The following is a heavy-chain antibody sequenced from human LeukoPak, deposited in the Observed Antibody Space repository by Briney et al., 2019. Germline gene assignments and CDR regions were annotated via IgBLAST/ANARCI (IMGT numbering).Heavy chain of an antibody. Sequence: ASVKASCKASGYTFTSYGISWVRQAPGQGLEWMGWISAYNGNTNYAQKLQGRVTMTTDTSTSTAYMELRSLRSDDTAVYYCARVVPAAPFYYYMDVWGKGTTVTVSS. CDR1: GYTFTSYG. V-gene: IGHV1-18*01. CDR3: ARVVPAAPFYYYMDV. CDR2: ISAYNGNT. J-gene: IGHJ6*03. D-gene: IGHD2-2*01.